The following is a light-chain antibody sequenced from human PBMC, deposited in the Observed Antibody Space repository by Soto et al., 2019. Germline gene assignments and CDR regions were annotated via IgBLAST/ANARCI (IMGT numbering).Light chain of an antibody. J-gene: IGLJ2*01. V-gene: IGLV2-11*01. CDR3: PSYAGSYPLV. CDR1: SNDVGGYNF. Sequence: QSALTQPRSVSGSPGQSVTISCTGTSNDVGGYNFVSWYQQHPGKVPKLFIYDVSRRPSGVPDRFSGSKSGNTASLTISGLRAEDGADYYFPSYAGSYPLVFGGGPKLTVL. CDR2: DVS.